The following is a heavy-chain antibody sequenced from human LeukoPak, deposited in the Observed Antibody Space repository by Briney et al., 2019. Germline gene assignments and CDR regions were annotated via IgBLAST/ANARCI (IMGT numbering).Heavy chain of an antibody. CDR2: ISAYNGNT. J-gene: IGHJ3*02. D-gene: IGHD3-3*01. V-gene: IGHV1-18*01. CDR1: GYTFTGYG. Sequence: ASVKVSCKASGYTFTGYGISWVRQAPGQGLEWMGWISAYNGNTNYAQKLQGRVTMTTDTSTSTAYMELRSLRSDDTAVYYCARDRYDFWSGYLAYDAFDIWGQGTMVTVSS. CDR3: ARDRYDFWSGYLAYDAFDI.